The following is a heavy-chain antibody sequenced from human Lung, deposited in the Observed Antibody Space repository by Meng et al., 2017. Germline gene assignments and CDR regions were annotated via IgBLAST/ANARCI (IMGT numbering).Heavy chain of an antibody. CDR3: VRRTYSSGWYFDY. V-gene: IGHV4-34*02. CDR2: IIDSGST. J-gene: IGHJ4*02. CDR1: GGSFSGYY. D-gene: IGHD6-19*01. Sequence: VQLPQWGAGLLKPSETLSLTCAVYGGSFSGYYWSWIRQPPGKGLEWIGEIIDSGSTNYNPSLKSRVTISVDTSKNQFSLRVTSVTAADRAVYYCVRRTYSSGWYFDYWGQGTLVTVSS.